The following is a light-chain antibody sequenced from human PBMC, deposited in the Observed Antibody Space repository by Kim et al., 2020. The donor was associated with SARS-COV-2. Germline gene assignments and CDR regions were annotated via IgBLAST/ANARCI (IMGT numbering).Light chain of an antibody. J-gene: IGLJ2*01. CDR1: NIGSKS. Sequence: PGKTARMTCGGNNIGSKSVHWYQQKPGQAPVLVIYYDSDRPSGIPERFSGSNSGNTATLTISRVEAGDEADYYCQVWDSSSDPVVFGGGTKLTVL. CDR2: YDS. CDR3: QVWDSSSDPVV. V-gene: IGLV3-21*04.